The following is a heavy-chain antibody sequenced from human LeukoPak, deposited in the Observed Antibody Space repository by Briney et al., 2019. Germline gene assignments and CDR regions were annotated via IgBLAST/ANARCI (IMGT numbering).Heavy chain of an antibody. V-gene: IGHV3-7*03. CDR3: VRDGPIYYEASGYRD. CDR1: GFAFRTYW. CDR2: IKQDGSEK. Sequence: GGSLRLSCAASGFAFRTYWMSWVRQAPGKGLEWVANIKQDGSEKYYADSVRGRFTVSRDNAKNSLWLQMNSLRVEDTAVYYCVRDGPIYYEASGYRDWGQGTLVTVSS. D-gene: IGHD3-22*01. J-gene: IGHJ4*02.